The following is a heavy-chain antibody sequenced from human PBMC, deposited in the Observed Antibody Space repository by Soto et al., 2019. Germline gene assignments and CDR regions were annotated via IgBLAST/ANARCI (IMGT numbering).Heavy chain of an antibody. CDR3: ATGGHNDGYNFYPGMDV. J-gene: IGHJ6*02. CDR1: GGIFTNNA. CDR2: VIPVFDTA. V-gene: IGHV1-69*01. D-gene: IGHD5-18*01. Sequence: QVQVVQSGAEVKKPGSSVKVSCKVSGGIFTNNAISWVRQAPGQGLEWLGGVIPVFDTAYYAQIFRGRLRISADGATTTSYVELSGLTSAAPAVYLCATGGHNDGYNFYPGMDVWGQGATGTVS.